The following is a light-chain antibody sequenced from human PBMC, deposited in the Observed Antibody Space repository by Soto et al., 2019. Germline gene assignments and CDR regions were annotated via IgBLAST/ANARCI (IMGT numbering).Light chain of an antibody. CDR3: SSYTSSSTLV. V-gene: IGLV2-14*01. Sequence: QSVLTQPASVSGSPGQSITISCTGTSSDVGGYNYVSWYQQHPGKAQKLMNYDVSNRPSGVSKRFTGTKSGKTASLTISGLQAEDEADYYCSSYTSSSTLVFGTGTKVTVL. J-gene: IGLJ1*01. CDR2: DVS. CDR1: SSDVGGYNY.